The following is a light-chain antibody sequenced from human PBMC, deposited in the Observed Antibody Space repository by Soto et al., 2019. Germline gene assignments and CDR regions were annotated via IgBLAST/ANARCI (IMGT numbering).Light chain of an antibody. J-gene: IGLJ2*01. CDR2: STN. CDR1: SGSVSTDNY. CDR3: VLYMGSGISL. V-gene: IGLV8-61*01. Sequence: QAVVTQEPSFSVSPGGTVTLTCGLTSGSVSTDNYPSWYHQTPGQAPRTLIYSTNTRSSGLPDRFSGSILGNKAALTITGAQADDECDYYCVLYMGSGISLFGGGTKLTVL.